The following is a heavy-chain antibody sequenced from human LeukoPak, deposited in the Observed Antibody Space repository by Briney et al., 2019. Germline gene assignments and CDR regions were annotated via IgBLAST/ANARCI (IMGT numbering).Heavy chain of an antibody. CDR1: GFTFSDYY. D-gene: IGHD3-16*01. Sequence: GGSLRLSCAASGFTFSDYYMSWIRQAPGKGLEWVSYISSSGSTIYYADSVKGRFTISRDNSKNTVYLQMNNLRPEDTAIYYCAKDFWLRGENFYGMDVWGQGATVIVSS. CDR3: AKDFWLRGENFYGMDV. V-gene: IGHV3-11*04. CDR2: ISSSGSTI. J-gene: IGHJ6*02.